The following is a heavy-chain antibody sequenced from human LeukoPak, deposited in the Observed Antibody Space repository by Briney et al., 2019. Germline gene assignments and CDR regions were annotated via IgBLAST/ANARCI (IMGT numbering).Heavy chain of an antibody. Sequence: ASVKDSCKASGYTCTGYYMHWVRQAPGQGLEWMGWINPNSGGANYAQQFQRWVTMTRDTSISTAYMEPSRLRSDDTAVYYCARCSTSCYRGLGYWGQGTLVTVSS. D-gene: IGHD2-2*01. CDR3: ARCSTSCYRGLGY. J-gene: IGHJ4*02. V-gene: IGHV1-2*04. CDR1: GYTCTGYY. CDR2: INPNSGGA.